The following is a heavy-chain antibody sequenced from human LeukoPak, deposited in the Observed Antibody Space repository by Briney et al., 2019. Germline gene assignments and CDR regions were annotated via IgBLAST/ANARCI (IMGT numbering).Heavy chain of an antibody. CDR1: GYTFTGYY. Sequence: ASVKVSCKASGYTFTGYYMHWVRQAPGQGVAWMGWIDPNSGGTKYAQHFQGRVTMTRHTSINTLSMDLSRLRSDDTAVYYCARDPSHYYYTDVWGKGTTVTVSS. CDR2: IDPNSGGT. V-gene: IGHV1-2*02. J-gene: IGHJ6*03. CDR3: ARDPSHYYYTDV.